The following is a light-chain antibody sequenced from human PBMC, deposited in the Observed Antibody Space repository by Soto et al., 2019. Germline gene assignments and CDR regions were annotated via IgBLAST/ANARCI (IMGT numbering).Light chain of an antibody. CDR2: WAS. CDR3: RQYYTTPQWT. J-gene: IGKJ1*01. Sequence: DIVMTQSPDSLPVSLGERATINCKSSQSVLYSSNSKNYLAWYQQKPGQPPKLLMYWASTRESGVPDRFSGSGSGTDFTLIISSLQAEDVAVYYCRQYYTTPQWTFGQGTKVEI. CDR1: QSVLYSSNSKNY. V-gene: IGKV4-1*01.